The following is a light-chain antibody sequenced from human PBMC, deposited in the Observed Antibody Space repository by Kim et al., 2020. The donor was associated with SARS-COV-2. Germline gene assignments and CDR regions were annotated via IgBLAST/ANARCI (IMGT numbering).Light chain of an antibody. CDR1: SSDVGSYDR. J-gene: IGLJ3*02. CDR3: SSYTSSITCV. Sequence: QSALTQPASVSGSPGQSVTISSTGTSSDVGSYDRVTWYHQPPGTAPKVMIYEVSNRPSGVPDRFSGSKSGNTASLTISGLQAEVEADYYCSSYTSSITCVFGGGTQLTVL. CDR2: EVS. V-gene: IGLV2-18*02.